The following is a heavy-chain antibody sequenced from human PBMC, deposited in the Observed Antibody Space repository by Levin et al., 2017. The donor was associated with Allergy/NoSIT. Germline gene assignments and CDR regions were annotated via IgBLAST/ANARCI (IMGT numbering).Heavy chain of an antibody. Sequence: PGGSLRLSCAASGFTFSSYAMHWVRQAPGKGLEWVAVISYAGSNKYYADSVKGRFTISRDNSKNTLYLQMNSLRAEDTAVYYCARGDACTRTSCYLGRQDYYYYYMDVWGKGTTVTVSS. CDR3: ARGDACTRTSCYLGRQDYYYYYMDV. CDR1: GFTFSSYA. CDR2: ISYAGSNK. V-gene: IGHV3-30-3*01. J-gene: IGHJ6*03. D-gene: IGHD2-2*01.